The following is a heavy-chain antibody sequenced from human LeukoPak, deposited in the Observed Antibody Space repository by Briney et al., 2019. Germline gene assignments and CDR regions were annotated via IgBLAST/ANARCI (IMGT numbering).Heavy chain of an antibody. CDR3: GRDPDHGAVDY. V-gene: IGHV3-48*01. D-gene: IGHD3-16*01. CDR2: ISSSSNTI. Sequence: GGSLRLSCAASGFTFSSFSMNWVRQAPGKGLEWVSYISSSSNTICYADSVKGRFTISRDNAKNSLYLHMDSLRVEDTAVYYCGRDPDHGAVDYWGQGTLVTVSS. J-gene: IGHJ4*02. CDR1: GFTFSSFS.